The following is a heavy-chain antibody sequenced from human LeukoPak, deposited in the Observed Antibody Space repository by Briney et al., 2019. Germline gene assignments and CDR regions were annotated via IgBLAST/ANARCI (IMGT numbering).Heavy chain of an antibody. J-gene: IGHJ4*02. V-gene: IGHV4-39*01. CDR2: IYYSGST. D-gene: IGHD3-9*01. Sequence: PSETLSLTCTVSSGSISSSSYYWGWIRQPPGKGLEWIGSIYYSGSTYYNPSLKSRVTISVDTSKNQFSLKLSSVTAADTAVYYCARKYYDILTGYYSEGWGQGTLVTVSS. CDR1: SGSISSSSYY. CDR3: ARKYYDILTGYYSEG.